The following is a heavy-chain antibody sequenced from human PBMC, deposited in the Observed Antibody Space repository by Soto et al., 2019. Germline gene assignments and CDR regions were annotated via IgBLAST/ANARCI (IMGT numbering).Heavy chain of an antibody. Sequence: GGSLRLSCAASGFTFSSYGMHWVRQAPGKGLEWVAVISYDGSNKYYADSVKGRFTISRDNSKNTLYLQMNSLRAEDTAVYYCAKGRPMSSGYDYWGQGTLVTVSS. CDR1: GFTFSSYG. J-gene: IGHJ4*02. CDR3: AKGRPMSSGYDY. D-gene: IGHD3-22*01. V-gene: IGHV3-30*18. CDR2: ISYDGSNK.